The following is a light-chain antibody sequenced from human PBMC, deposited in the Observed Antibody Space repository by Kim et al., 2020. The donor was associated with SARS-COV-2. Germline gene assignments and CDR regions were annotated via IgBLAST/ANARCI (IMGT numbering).Light chain of an antibody. CDR2: DVT. CDR3: CSYTTTNNSV. Sequence: QSALTQPASVSGSPGQSITISCAGTTSDIGAYAFVSWYQHHAGKVPKLIIYDVTNRPSGVSSHFSGSKSGNTASLTISGLQAEDEADYFCCSYTTTNNSVFGGGTKVTVL. V-gene: IGLV2-14*03. J-gene: IGLJ2*01. CDR1: TSDIGAYAF.